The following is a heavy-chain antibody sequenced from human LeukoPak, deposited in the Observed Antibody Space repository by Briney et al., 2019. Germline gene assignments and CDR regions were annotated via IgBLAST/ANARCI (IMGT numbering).Heavy chain of an antibody. Sequence: SETLSLTCTVAGGSISSYYWSWIRQPAGDGLEWIWRIYTIVSTNYNPSLKSRVTMSVDTSKNQFSLKVSSVTAADTAVYYCARDVWFGATVYYFDYWGQATLVTVSS. CDR3: ARDVWFGATVYYFDY. V-gene: IGHV4-4*07. J-gene: IGHJ4*02. CDR1: GGSISSYY. D-gene: IGHD3-10*01. CDR2: IYTIVST.